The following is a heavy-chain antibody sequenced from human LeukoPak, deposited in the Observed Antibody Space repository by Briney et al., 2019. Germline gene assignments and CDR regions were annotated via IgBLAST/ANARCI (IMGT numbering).Heavy chain of an antibody. J-gene: IGHJ4*02. CDR3: ARHVLFVGATRSFDY. D-gene: IGHD1-26*01. CDR1: GGSISSYY. Sequence: SETLSLTCTVSGGSISSYYWSWIRQPPGKGLEWIGYIYHSGSTNYNPSLKSRVTISVDTSKNQFSLKLGSVTAADTAVYYCARHVLFVGATRSFDYWGQGTLVTVSS. V-gene: IGHV4-59*08. CDR2: IYHSGST.